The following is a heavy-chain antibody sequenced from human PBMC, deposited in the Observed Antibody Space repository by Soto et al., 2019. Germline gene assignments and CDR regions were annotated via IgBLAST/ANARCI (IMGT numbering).Heavy chain of an antibody. J-gene: IGHJ6*02. CDR2: ISGSDGTT. Sequence: GGSLRLSCAASGFPFSSYGMNWVRQAPGKGLEWVSAISGSDGTTHYADSVRGRFTISRDNSNNTVFLQMNSMRVEDTGLYYCASSSSSWSEPDLYYYGLDVWGQGTTVTVSS. D-gene: IGHD6-13*01. CDR1: GFPFSSYG. V-gene: IGHV3-23*01. CDR3: ASSSSSWSEPDLYYYGLDV.